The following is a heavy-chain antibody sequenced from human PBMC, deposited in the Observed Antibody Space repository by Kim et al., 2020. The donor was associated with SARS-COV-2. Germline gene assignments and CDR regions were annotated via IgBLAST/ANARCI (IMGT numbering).Heavy chain of an antibody. CDR2: ISGSGGST. CDR3: AKEWVIAVAGQDYFDY. D-gene: IGHD6-19*01. V-gene: IGHV3-23*01. CDR1: GFTFSSYA. J-gene: IGHJ4*02. Sequence: GGSLRLSCAASGFTFSSYAMSWVRQAPGKGLEWVSAISGSGGSTYYADSVKGRFTISRDNSKNTLYLQMNSLRAEDTAVYYCAKEWVIAVAGQDYFDYWGQGTLVTVSS.